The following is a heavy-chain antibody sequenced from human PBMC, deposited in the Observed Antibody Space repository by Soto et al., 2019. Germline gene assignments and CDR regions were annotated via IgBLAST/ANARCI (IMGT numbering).Heavy chain of an antibody. CDR2: ISSSSSYI. J-gene: IGHJ4*02. CDR3: AKEESLLRFHPYYFDY. V-gene: IGHV3-21*04. Sequence: PGGSLRLSCAASGFTFSSYSMNWVRQAPGKGLEWVSSISSSSSYIYYADSVKGRFTISRDNSKNTLYLQMNSLRAEDTAVYYWAKEESLLRFHPYYFDYWGQGTLVTVSS. D-gene: IGHD3-3*01. CDR1: GFTFSSYS.